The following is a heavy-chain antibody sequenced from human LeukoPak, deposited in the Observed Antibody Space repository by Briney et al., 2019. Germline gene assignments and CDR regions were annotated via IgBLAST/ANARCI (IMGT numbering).Heavy chain of an antibody. J-gene: IGHJ4*02. D-gene: IGHD6-13*01. V-gene: IGHV3-23*01. CDR3: AKASSSWDPPDY. Sequence: PGGSLRLSCAASGFTFNSYVMSWVRQAPGEGLEWVSAISGSGGSTYYADSVKGRFAISRGNSKNTLYLQMNSLRTEDTAVYYCAKASSSWDPPDYWGQGTLVTVSS. CDR1: GFTFNSYV. CDR2: ISGSGGST.